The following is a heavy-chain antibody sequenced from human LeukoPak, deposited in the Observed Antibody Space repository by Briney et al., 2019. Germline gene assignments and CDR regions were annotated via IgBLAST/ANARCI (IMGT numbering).Heavy chain of an antibody. D-gene: IGHD2-21*02. J-gene: IGHJ4*02. V-gene: IGHV3-7*01. Sequence: GGSLRLSCAASGFTFNTYWMSWVRQAPGKGLEWVANIKQDGTEKYYVDSVKGRFIISRDNPENSLYLQMNNLRAEDTAVFYCVRNGDYYRLDYWGQGTLVTVSS. CDR3: VRNGDYYRLDY. CDR1: GFTFNTYW. CDR2: IKQDGTEK.